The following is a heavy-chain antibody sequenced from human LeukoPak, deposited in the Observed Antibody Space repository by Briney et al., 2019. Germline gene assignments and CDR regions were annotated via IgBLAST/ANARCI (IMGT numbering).Heavy chain of an antibody. Sequence: QPGRSLRLSCVASGFTFSSYSMNWVRQAPGKGLEWVSYISSSSSFIFYADSVKGRFTISRDNAKNSLHLQMNNLRDEDTAVYYCARDHDYAFDYWGQGSLVTVPS. V-gene: IGHV3-48*02. J-gene: IGHJ4*02. D-gene: IGHD5-12*01. CDR2: ISSSSSFI. CDR3: ARDHDYAFDY. CDR1: GFTFSSYS.